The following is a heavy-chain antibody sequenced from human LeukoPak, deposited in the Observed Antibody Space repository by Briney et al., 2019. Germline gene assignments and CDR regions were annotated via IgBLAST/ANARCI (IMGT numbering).Heavy chain of an antibody. Sequence: GGSLRLSCAASGFTFSSYSMNWVRQAPGKGLEWVSSISSSSSYIYYADSVKGRFTISRDNAKNSLYLQMNSLRAEDTAVYYCARGANVLRFLEWLFPTDAFDIWGQGTMVTVSS. CDR3: ARGANVLRFLEWLFPTDAFDI. CDR2: ISSSSSYI. CDR1: GFTFSSYS. D-gene: IGHD3-3*01. V-gene: IGHV3-21*01. J-gene: IGHJ3*02.